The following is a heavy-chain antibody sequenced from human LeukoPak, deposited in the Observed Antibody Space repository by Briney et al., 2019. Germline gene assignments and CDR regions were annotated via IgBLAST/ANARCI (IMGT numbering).Heavy chain of an antibody. CDR3: ARNNWSDINCFDY. J-gene: IGHJ4*02. V-gene: IGHV3-48*03. Sequence: GGSLRLSCAASGFTFSSYEMNWVRQAPGKGLEWVSYISSSGSTIYYADSVKGRFTISRDNAKNSLYLQMNSLRAEDTAVYYCARNNWSDINCFDYWGQGTLVTVSS. CDR1: GFTFSSYE. CDR2: ISSSGSTI. D-gene: IGHD1-20*01.